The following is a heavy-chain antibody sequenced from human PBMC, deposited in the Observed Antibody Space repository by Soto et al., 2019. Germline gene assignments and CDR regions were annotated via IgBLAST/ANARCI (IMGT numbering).Heavy chain of an antibody. CDR1: GYPFSDYA. Sequence: QVHLVQSGAEVKKPGASVKISCEASGYPFSDYAIHWVRQAPGQRLEWMGRINAGNGNTEYSQPFQGRLTITRDSSARTAFMELGSLTSDGSAVYFCARDRDRGDYYYYYMDVWGRGTTVIVSS. V-gene: IGHV1-3*01. J-gene: IGHJ6*03. CDR3: ARDRDRGDYYYYYMDV. D-gene: IGHD3-10*01. CDR2: INAGNGNT.